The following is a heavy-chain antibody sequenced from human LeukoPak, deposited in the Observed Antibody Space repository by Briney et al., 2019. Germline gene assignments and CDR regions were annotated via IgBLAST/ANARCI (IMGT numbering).Heavy chain of an antibody. CDR3: ARVRGSSSSFMDV. Sequence: SETLSLTCTVSGGSISSSSYYWSWIRQPAGKGLEWIGRIYTSGSTNYNPSLKSRVTMSVDTSKNQFSLKVSSVTAADTAVYYCARVRGSSSSFMDVWGKGTTVTVSS. V-gene: IGHV4-61*02. D-gene: IGHD6-6*01. CDR1: GGSISSSSYY. CDR2: IYTSGST. J-gene: IGHJ6*03.